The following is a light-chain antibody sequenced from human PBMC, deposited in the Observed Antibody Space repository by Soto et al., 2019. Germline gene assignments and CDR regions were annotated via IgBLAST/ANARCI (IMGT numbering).Light chain of an antibody. V-gene: IGLV2-23*01. CDR3: CSYAGSSTFYV. CDR1: SSDVGSYNL. Sequence: QSALTQPASVSGSPGQSITISCPGTSSDVGSYNLVSWYQQHPGKAPKLMIYEGSKRPSGVSNRFSGSQSGNTASLTISGLQAEDEADYYCCSYAGSSTFYVFGTGTKVTVL. J-gene: IGLJ1*01. CDR2: EGS.